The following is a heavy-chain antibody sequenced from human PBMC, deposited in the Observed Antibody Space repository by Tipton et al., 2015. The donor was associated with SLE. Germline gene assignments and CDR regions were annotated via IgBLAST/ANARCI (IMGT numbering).Heavy chain of an antibody. J-gene: IGHJ5*02. CDR2: IHYSVKT. Sequence: TLSLTCTVSGGSIDYHYWSWIRQTPGKGLEYIGFIHYSVKTASHPSLKSRVTLSVDTSKNQFSLRLSSVTTADTAVYYCARGFLEMFDPWGPGTLVTVSS. V-gene: IGHV4-59*11. CDR3: ARGFLEMFDP. CDR1: GGSIDYHY. D-gene: IGHD3-3*01.